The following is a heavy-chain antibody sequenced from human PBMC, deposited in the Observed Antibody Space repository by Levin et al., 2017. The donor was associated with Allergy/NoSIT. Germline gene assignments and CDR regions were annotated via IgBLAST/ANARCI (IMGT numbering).Heavy chain of an antibody. CDR3: ARAVSGSYFDY. Sequence: LSLTCAASGFSFSDSHMTWVRQGQGKGLEWVASTSYDGSNKNYADSVKGRFTISRDNSKDTLYLQMSSLRSEDTGVYYCARAVSGSYFDYWGQGTLVTVSS. D-gene: IGHD3-10*01. CDR2: TSYDGSNK. V-gene: IGHV3-30-3*01. CDR1: GFSFSDSH. J-gene: IGHJ4*02.